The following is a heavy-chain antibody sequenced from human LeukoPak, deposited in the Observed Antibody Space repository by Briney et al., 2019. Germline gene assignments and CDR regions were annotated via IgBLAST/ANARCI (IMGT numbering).Heavy chain of an antibody. CDR1: GFTFSNAW. CDR2: IKTKTDGGTT. V-gene: IGHV3-15*01. CDR3: TTQGATIDYDSYDAFDI. J-gene: IGHJ3*02. D-gene: IGHD3-10*01. Sequence: GGSLRLSCAACGFTFSNAWMSWVRQAPGKGLEWVGRIKTKTDGGTTDYAAPVKGRFTISRDDSKNTLYLQMNSLKTEDTAVYYCTTQGATIDYDSYDAFDIWGQGTMVTVSS.